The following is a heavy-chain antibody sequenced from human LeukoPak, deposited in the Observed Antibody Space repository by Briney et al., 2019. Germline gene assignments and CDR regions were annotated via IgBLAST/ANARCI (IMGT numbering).Heavy chain of an antibody. V-gene: IGHV1-3*01. CDR3: ARDKAGPDY. CDR1: GYTFTNYD. CDR2: INVGKGNT. J-gene: IGHJ4*02. Sequence: ASVKVSCKASGYTFTNYDMHWVRQALGQRLEWMGWINVGKGNTKYSEKFRGRVTMTRDTSASTVYMELSSLRSEDTAIYYCARDKAGPDYWGQGTLVTVSS. D-gene: IGHD6-19*01.